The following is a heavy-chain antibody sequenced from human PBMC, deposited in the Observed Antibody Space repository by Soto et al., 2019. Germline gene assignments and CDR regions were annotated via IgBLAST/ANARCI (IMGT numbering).Heavy chain of an antibody. CDR1: GFTFSSYA. V-gene: IGHV3-23*01. CDR3: AKDLTPVRGVISASDY. CDR2: ISGSGGST. J-gene: IGHJ4*02. D-gene: IGHD3-10*01. Sequence: GGSLRLSCAASGFTFSSYAMSWVRQAPGKGLEWVSAISGSGGSTYYADSVKGRFTISRDNSKNTLYLQMNSLRAEDTALYYCAKDLTPVRGVISASDYWGQGTLVTVSS.